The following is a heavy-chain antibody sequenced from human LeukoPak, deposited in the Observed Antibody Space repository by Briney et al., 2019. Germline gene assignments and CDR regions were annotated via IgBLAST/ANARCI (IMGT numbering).Heavy chain of an antibody. J-gene: IGHJ4*02. CDR1: GYTFTDYY. V-gene: IGHV1-46*01. Sequence: ASVKVSCKASGYTFTDYYMHWVRQAPGQGLEWMGAINPSGDRTNYAQNFQGRVTMTRDTSTSTLYMEVTSLRSEDTAVYYCARDIYYGSGLFDYWGQGTLVTVSS. CDR2: INPSGDRT. CDR3: ARDIYYGSGLFDY. D-gene: IGHD3-10*01.